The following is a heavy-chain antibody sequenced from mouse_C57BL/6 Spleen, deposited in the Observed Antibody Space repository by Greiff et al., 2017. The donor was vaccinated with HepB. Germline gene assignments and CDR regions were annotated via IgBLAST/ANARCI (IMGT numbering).Heavy chain of an antibody. CDR2: IWWDDDK. V-gene: IGHV8-8*01. Sequence: QVTLKECGPGILQPSQTLSLTCSFSGFSLSTFGMGVGWIRQPSGKGLEWLAHIWWDDDKYYNPALKSRLTISKDTSKNQVFLKIANVDTADTATYYCARMLGDGYYVYFDYWGQGTTLTVSS. CDR3: ARMLGDGYYVYFDY. D-gene: IGHD2-3*01. J-gene: IGHJ2*01. CDR1: GFSLSTFGMG.